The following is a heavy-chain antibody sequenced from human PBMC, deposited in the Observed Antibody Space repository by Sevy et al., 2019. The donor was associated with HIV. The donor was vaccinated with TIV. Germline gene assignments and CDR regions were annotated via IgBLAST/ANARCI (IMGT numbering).Heavy chain of an antibody. CDR2: ISYDGSNK. CDR3: ARDQHDSAGNVRTGWFDP. Sequence: GGSLRLSCAASGFTFSSYAMHWVRQAPGKGLEGVAVISYDGSNKYYADSVKGRFTISRGNSKNTLYLQMNSLRPEDTAVYYGARDQHDSAGNVRTGWFDPWGQGTLVTVSS. CDR1: GFTFSSYA. V-gene: IGHV3-30-3*01. D-gene: IGHD6-13*01. J-gene: IGHJ5*02.